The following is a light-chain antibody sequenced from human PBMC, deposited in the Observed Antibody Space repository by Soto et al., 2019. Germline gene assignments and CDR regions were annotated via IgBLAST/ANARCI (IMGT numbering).Light chain of an antibody. CDR1: NSDVGGWPH. V-gene: IGLV2-14*01. CDR3: SSYTGNNNFVV. J-gene: IGLJ2*01. Sequence: QSALTQPASVSGSPGQSITISCAGTNSDVGGWPHVSWYQQHPGKAPKLVIYEVNNRPSGISSRFSGSKSGSTASLTISGLQAEDEADYYCSSYTGNNNFVVFGGGTKLTVL. CDR2: EVN.